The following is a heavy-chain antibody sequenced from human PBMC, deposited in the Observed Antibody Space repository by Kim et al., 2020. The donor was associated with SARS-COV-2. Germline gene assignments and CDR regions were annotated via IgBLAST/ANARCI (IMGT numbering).Heavy chain of an antibody. CDR3: AREASTGPFDY. CDR1: GGSISSYY. V-gene: IGHV4-59*01. Sequence: SETLSLTCTVSGGSISSYYWSWIRQPPGKGLEWIGYIYYSGSTNYNPSLKSRVTISVDTSKNQFSLKLSSVTAADTAVYYCAREASTGPFDYWGQGTLVTVSS. CDR2: IYYSGST. J-gene: IGHJ4*02.